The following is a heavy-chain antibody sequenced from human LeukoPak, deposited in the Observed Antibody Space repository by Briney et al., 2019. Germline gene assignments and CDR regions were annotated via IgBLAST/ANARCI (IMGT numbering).Heavy chain of an antibody. J-gene: IGHJ4*02. CDR1: GFTFSSYW. Sequence: GGSLRLSCAASGFTFSSYWMSWVRQAPGKGLEWVANIKQDGSEKYYVDSVKGRFTISRDNAKNSLYLQMNSLRAEDTAVYYCARDRGDYGDYVNFDYWGQGTLVTVSS. CDR2: IKQDGSEK. V-gene: IGHV3-7*01. D-gene: IGHD4-17*01. CDR3: ARDRGDYGDYVNFDY.